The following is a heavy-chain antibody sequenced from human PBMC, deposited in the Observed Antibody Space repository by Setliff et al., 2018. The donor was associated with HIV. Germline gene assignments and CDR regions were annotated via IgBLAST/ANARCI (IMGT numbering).Heavy chain of an antibody. J-gene: IGHJ4*02. CDR1: GFTFGSYG. Sequence: GGSLRLSCTTSGFTFGSYGMHWVRQAPGKGLEWVALIWYDASKKEYSDSVKGRFNILRDDSKKTAYLQMNSLRDEDTAVYYCVKDVLKFWSGSGALDFWGPGTLVTVSS. D-gene: IGHD3-3*01. CDR3: VKDVLKFWSGSGALDF. V-gene: IGHV3-33*06. CDR2: IWYDASKK.